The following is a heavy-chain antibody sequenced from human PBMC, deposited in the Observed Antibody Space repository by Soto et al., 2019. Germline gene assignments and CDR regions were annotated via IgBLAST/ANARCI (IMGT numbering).Heavy chain of an antibody. CDR3: ARLGDIVVVVAATGAFDI. V-gene: IGHV4-39*01. CDR2: IYYSGST. D-gene: IGHD2-15*01. J-gene: IGHJ3*02. Sequence: PSETLSLTCTVSGGSISSSSYYWGWIRQPPGKGLEWIGSIYYSGSTYYNPSLKSRVTISADTSKNQFSLKLSSVTAADTAVYYCARLGDIVVVVAATGAFDIWGQGTMVTVSS. CDR1: GGSISSSSYY.